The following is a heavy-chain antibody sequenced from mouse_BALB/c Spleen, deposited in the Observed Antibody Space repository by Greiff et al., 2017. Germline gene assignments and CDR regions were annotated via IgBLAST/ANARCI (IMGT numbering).Heavy chain of an antibody. CDR3: ARGGVSSRGYLDV. V-gene: IGHV5-12-1*01. J-gene: IGHJ1*01. CDR2: ISRGGGST. CDR1: GFAFSSYD. Sequence: EVHLVESGGGLVKPGGSLKLSCAASGFAFSSYDMSWVRQTPEKRLEWVAYISRGGGSTYYPDTVKGRVTISRDNAKNTLYLQLSSLKSEDTAMCYCARGGVSSRGYLDVGGAGTTVTV.